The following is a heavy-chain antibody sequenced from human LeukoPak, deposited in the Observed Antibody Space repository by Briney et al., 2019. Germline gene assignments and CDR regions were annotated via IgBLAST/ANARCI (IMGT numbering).Heavy chain of an antibody. CDR2: IIPIFGTA. Sequence: ASVEVSCKASGGTFSSYAISWVRQAPGQGLEWMGGIIPIFGTANYAQKFQGRVTITTDESTSTVYMELSSLRSEDTAVYYCARDGYCSGGSCEGLPEYNWFDPWGQGTLVTVSS. V-gene: IGHV1-69*05. J-gene: IGHJ5*02. CDR3: ARDGYCSGGSCEGLPEYNWFDP. CDR1: GGTFSSYA. D-gene: IGHD2-15*01.